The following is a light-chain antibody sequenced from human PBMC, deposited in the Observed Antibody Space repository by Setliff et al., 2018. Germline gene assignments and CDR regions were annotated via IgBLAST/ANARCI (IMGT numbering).Light chain of an antibody. J-gene: IGLJ2*01. V-gene: IGLV2-14*01. CDR3: SAYTSTGTI. CDR1: NSDIGGYRY. Sequence: QSALAQPASVSGSPGQSITISCTGTNSDIGGYRYVSWYQQFPGEAPKLMIYEGTNRPSGVSNRFSGSKSGNTASLTISGLQAEDEADYHCSAYTSTGTIFGGGTQLTVL. CDR2: EGT.